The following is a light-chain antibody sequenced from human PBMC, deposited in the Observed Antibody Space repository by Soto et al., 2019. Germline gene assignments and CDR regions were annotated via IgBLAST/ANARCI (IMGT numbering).Light chain of an antibody. J-gene: IGKJ1*01. Sequence: GDRVTIPCLASQSIDRWLAWYQQKPGKAPKLVIYDGSTLESGVPSRFSVSGSGTEFTLTITSLQPDDFATYYCQQYSTYSWTFGQGTKVDIK. V-gene: IGKV1-5*01. CDR1: QSIDRW. CDR3: QQYSTYSWT. CDR2: DGS.